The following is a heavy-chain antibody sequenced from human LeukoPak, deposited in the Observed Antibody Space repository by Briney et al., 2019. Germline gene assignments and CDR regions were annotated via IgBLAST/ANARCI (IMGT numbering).Heavy chain of an antibody. D-gene: IGHD3-10*01. CDR3: ARHVTMVRGVDY. Sequence: SETLSLTCTVSGGSISSYYWSWIRQPPGKGLEWIGYIYYSGSTNYNPSLRSRVTISVDTSKNQFSLKLSSVTAADTAVYYCARHVTMVRGVDYWGQGTLVTVSS. J-gene: IGHJ4*02. CDR1: GGSISSYY. CDR2: IYYSGST. V-gene: IGHV4-59*08.